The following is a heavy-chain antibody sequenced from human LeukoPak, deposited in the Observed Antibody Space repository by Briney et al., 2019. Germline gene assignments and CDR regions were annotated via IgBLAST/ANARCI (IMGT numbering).Heavy chain of an antibody. Sequence: SLRLSCVASGFTSGDYAMHWVRQPPGKGLEWVSSINWNGSKIVYADSVKGRLTTYRDRAKNSVYLQMNSLRTEDTAVYYCTKSSGYTWLDPWGQETLVTVSS. D-gene: IGHD3-22*01. V-gene: IGHV3-9*02. J-gene: IGHJ5*02. CDR2: INWNGSKI. CDR1: GFTSGDYA. CDR3: TKSSGYTWLDP.